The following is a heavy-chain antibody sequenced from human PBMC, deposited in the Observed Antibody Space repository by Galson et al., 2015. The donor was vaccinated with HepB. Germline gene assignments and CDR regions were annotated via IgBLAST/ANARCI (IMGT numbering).Heavy chain of an antibody. Sequence: SETLSLTCTVSGGSISGYYWSWIRQPAGKGLEWIGRIHTSGSTNYNPSLKSRVTMSVDTSKNQFSLRLSSVTAADTAAYYCAREGDFWSGYPYYYYYYMGVWDEGTQVTVSS. J-gene: IGHJ6*03. CDR3: AREGDFWSGYPYYYYYYMGV. CDR1: GGSISGYY. CDR2: IHTSGST. V-gene: IGHV4-4*07. D-gene: IGHD3-3*01.